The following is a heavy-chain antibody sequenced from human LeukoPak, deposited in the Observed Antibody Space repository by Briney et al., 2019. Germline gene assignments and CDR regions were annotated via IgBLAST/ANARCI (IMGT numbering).Heavy chain of an antibody. CDR1: GGTFSSYA. CDR3: ASKWVTYYYNGSAYHYPTDVFDI. V-gene: IGHV1-69*06. J-gene: IGHJ3*02. D-gene: IGHD3-22*01. CDR2: IIPNFGTA. Sequence: ASVKVSCTASGGTFSSYAISWVRQAPGQGIEWMGGIIPNFGTANYAQKFQGRVTITADKPTSTAYMELSSLRSEETAVYYCASKWVTYYYNGSAYHYPTDVFDIWGQGTMVTVSS.